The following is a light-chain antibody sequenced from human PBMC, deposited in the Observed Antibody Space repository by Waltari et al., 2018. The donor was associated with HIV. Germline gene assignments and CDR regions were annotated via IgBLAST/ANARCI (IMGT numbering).Light chain of an antibody. V-gene: IGLV7-46*01. CDR1: TGAVTSGHY. J-gene: IGLJ1*01. CDR2: DTS. CDR3: FLSYSGARNYV. Sequence: QAAVTQEPSLTVSPGGTVTLTCGSSTGAVTSGHYPSWFQQKPGQAPRTLIYDTSNNPSWTPARFSGSLLGGKAALTLSGAQPEDEAEYYCFLSYSGARNYVFGTGTKVTVL.